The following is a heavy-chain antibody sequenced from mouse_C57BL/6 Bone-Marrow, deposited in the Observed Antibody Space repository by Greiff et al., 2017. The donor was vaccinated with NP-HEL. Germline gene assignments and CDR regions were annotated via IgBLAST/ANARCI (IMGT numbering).Heavy chain of an antibody. CDR2: IYPGGGYT. Sequence: VQGVESGAELVRPGTSVKMSCKASGYTFTNYWIGWAKQRPGHGLEWIGDIYPGGGYTNYNEKFKGKATLTADKSSSTAYMQFSSLTSEDSAIYYCARTLIYYYGSSYDYYAMDYWGQGTSVTVSS. J-gene: IGHJ4*01. CDR1: GYTFTNYW. CDR3: ARTLIYYYGSSYDYYAMDY. D-gene: IGHD1-1*01. V-gene: IGHV1-63*01.